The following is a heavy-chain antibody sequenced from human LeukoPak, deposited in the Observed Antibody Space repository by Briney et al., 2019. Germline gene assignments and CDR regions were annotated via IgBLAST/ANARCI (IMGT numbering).Heavy chain of an antibody. CDR2: IIPIFGTA. D-gene: IGHD1-14*01. V-gene: IGHV1-69*05. CDR1: GGTFSSYA. CDR3: ARDCLYHHACDAFDI. Sequence: SVKVSCKASGGTFSSYAISWVRQAPGQGLEWMGRIIPIFGTANYAQQFQGRVTITTDESTSTAYMELSSLRSEDTAVYYCARDCLYHHACDAFDIWGQGTMVTVSS. J-gene: IGHJ3*02.